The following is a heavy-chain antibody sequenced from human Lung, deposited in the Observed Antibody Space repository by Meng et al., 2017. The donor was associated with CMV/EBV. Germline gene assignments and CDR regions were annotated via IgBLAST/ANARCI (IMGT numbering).Heavy chain of an antibody. Sequence: QLQLGAWAPALVKRSATRSLTFAVSGDSITNHNWWAWVRQPPGKGLERIGEIPHRGSSAYNPSLKSRVSMSIDKPKNQFSLKLTSVTAADTAVYHCLRRSGGSVWGQGTLVTVSS. D-gene: IGHD3-10*01. CDR2: IPHRGSS. CDR1: GDSITNHNW. CDR3: LRRSGGSV. J-gene: IGHJ1*01. V-gene: IGHV4-4*02.